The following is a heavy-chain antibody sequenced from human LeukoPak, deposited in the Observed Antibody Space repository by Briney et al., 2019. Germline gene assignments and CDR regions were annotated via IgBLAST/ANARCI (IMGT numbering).Heavy chain of an antibody. D-gene: IGHD2-2*01. Sequence: GASVKVSCKASGYTFTGYYMHWMQQAPGQGLEWMGWINPNSGGTNYAQKFQGRVTMTRDTSISTAYMELSRLRSDDTAVYYCARSEYQLRRQDAFDIWGQGTMVTVSS. CDR3: ARSEYQLRRQDAFDI. V-gene: IGHV1-2*02. CDR2: INPNSGGT. J-gene: IGHJ3*02. CDR1: GYTFTGYY.